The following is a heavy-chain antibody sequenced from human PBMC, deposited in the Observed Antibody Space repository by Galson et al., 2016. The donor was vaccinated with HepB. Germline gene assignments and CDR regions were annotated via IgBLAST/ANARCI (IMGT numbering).Heavy chain of an antibody. CDR1: GFTFNTSA. D-gene: IGHD3-10*01. V-gene: IGHV3-23*01. Sequence: SLRLSCAASGFTFNTSAMSWVRQAPGKGLEWVSVITDSGGRTDYADSVKGRFTVARDNSKNTLFLQMTSLRADGTAVYYCAKMGGSGKSYLRFFDYWGQGTLVTVSS. CDR2: ITDSGGRT. CDR3: AKMGGSGKSYLRFFDY. J-gene: IGHJ4*02.